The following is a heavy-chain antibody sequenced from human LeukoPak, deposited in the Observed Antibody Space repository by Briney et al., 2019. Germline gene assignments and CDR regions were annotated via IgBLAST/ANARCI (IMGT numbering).Heavy chain of an antibody. D-gene: IGHD1-20*01. J-gene: IGHJ4*02. CDR1: GLPIADFA. Sequence: PGGSLRLSCVASGLPIADFAMHWVRQAPGKGLEWVSLISGDGVSTFYADSVKGRFTISRDNSKNTLYLQMNSLRAEDTAVYYCFFPGVTGKVYWGQGTLVTVSS. CDR2: ISGDGVST. V-gene: IGHV3-43*02. CDR3: FFPGVTGKVY.